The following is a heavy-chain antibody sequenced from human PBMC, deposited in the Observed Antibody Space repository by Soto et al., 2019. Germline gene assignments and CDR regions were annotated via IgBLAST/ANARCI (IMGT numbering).Heavy chain of an antibody. J-gene: IGHJ3*02. Sequence: PSETLSLTCTVSGGSVSSGDYYWSWLRQPPGKGLEWIGYIYYSGSTYYNTSLKSRVTISVDTSKNQFSLKLSSVTAADTAVYYCARIRGNLVATNMAFDIWGQGTMGTVS. CDR2: IYYSGST. CDR3: ARIRGNLVATNMAFDI. V-gene: IGHV4-30-4*01. D-gene: IGHD5-12*01. CDR1: GGSVSSGDYY.